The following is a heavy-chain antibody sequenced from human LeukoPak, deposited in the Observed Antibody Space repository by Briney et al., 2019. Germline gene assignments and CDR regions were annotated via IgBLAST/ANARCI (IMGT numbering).Heavy chain of an antibody. CDR1: GYTFTGYY. J-gene: IGHJ4*02. CDR3: ARGRYGSGKNFDF. Sequence: GASVKVSCKASGYTFTGYYMHWVRQAPGQGLEWMGWINPNSGATYYARNFQGRVTMTRDTSISTAYMELSSLTSDDTAVYYCARGRYGSGKNFDFWGQGTLVTVSS. D-gene: IGHD3-10*01. V-gene: IGHV1-2*02. CDR2: INPNSGAT.